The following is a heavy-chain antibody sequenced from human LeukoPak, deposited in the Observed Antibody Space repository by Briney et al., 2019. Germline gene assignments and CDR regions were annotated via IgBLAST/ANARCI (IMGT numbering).Heavy chain of an antibody. Sequence: PSETLSLTCTVSGGSIGDTSYYWGWIRQPPGKGLEWIGSIYYRGNTYYHPSLKSRVTISVDTSKNQFSLKLSSVTAADTAVYYCARLWSGLRPPDYWGQGTLVTVSS. J-gene: IGHJ4*02. V-gene: IGHV4-39*01. CDR2: IYYRGNT. CDR1: GGSIGDTSYY. CDR3: ARLWSGLRPPDY. D-gene: IGHD3-3*01.